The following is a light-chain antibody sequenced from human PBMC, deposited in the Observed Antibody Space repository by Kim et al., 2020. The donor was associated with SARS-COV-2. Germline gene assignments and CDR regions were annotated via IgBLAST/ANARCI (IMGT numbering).Light chain of an antibody. CDR1: SGHSNYD. CDR3: QTWGTGMV. J-gene: IGLJ3*02. CDR2: LNSDGSH. V-gene: IGLV4-69*01. Sequence: QPVLTQSPSASASLGASVKLTCTLSSGHSNYDIAWHQQQPEKGPRYLMNLNSDGSHSKGDGIPDRFSGSSSGAERYLTISSLQSEDEADYYCQTWGTGMVFGGGTQLTVL.